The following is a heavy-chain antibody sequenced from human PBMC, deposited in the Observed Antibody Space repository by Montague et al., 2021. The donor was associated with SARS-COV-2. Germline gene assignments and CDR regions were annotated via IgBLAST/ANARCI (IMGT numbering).Heavy chain of an antibody. D-gene: IGHD2-21*02. Sequence: SGSTFYNPSLKIRVSISVDTSKNQFSLELSSVTAADTAVYYCARSYFGGNCPNFYYGMDVWGQGSTV. CDR2: SGST. J-gene: IGHJ6*01. CDR3: ARSYFGGNCPNFYYGMDV. V-gene: IGHV4-30-2*05.